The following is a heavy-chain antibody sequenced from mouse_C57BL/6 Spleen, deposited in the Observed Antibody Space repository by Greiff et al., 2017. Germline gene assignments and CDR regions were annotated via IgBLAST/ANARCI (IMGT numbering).Heavy chain of an antibody. V-gene: IGHV5-17*01. CDR3: ARNWYCFDY. Sequence: EVQGVESGGGLVKPGGSLKLSCAASGFTFSDYGMHWVRQAPEKGLEWVEYISSGSSTNYYSETVKGRFTISRDNAKNTLFLQMTSLRSEDTAMFCCARNWYCFDYWGQGTTLTVSS. J-gene: IGHJ2*01. CDR1: GFTFSDYG. CDR2: ISSGSSTN. D-gene: IGHD4-1*01.